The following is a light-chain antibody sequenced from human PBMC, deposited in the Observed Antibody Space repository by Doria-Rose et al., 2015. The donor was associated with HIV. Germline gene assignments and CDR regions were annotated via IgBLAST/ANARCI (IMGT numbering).Light chain of an antibody. CDR2: DAS. CDR3: QHWHHWPPKAYT. J-gene: IGKJ2*01. CDR1: RSVSSY. Sequence: TQSPPILSLSPGDRATLPSRACRSVSSYLAWYHQKPSHSPRLLIHDASNRASCVPARFSGSGSGIDFTLPISRIEPEDSAVYSCQHWHHWPPKAYTFGQGAKLEIK. V-gene: IGKV3-11*01.